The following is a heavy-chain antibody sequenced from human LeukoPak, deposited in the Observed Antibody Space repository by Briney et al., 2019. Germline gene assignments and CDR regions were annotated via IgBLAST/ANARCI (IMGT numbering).Heavy chain of an antibody. CDR3: ARRVNSGNYYYFDY. V-gene: IGHV5-51*01. CDR1: GYSFTTNC. J-gene: IGHJ4*02. D-gene: IGHD1-26*01. CDR2: IYPGDSDT. Sequence: GESLKISCKGSGYSFTTNCIGWVRQMPGKGLEWMGIIYPGDSDTRYSPSFEGQVTISADKSISTAYLQWSSLEASDTAMYYCARRVNSGNYYYFDYWGQGTLVTVSS.